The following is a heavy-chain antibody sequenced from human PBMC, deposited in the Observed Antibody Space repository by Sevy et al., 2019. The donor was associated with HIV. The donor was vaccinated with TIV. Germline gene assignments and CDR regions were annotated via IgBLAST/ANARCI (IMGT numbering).Heavy chain of an antibody. CDR3: AREFRGTKYSSSWYETDY. CDR1: GGSISSYY. V-gene: IGHV4-4*07. Sequence: SETLSLTCTVSGGSISSYYWSWIRQPAGKGLEWIGRIYTSGSTNYNPSLKSRVTMSVDTSKNQFSLKLGSVTAADTAVYYCAREFRGTKYSSSWYETDYWGQGTLVTVSS. D-gene: IGHD6-13*01. J-gene: IGHJ4*02. CDR2: IYTSGST.